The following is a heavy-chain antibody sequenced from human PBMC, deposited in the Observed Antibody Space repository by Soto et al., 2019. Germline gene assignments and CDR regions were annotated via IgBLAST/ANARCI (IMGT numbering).Heavy chain of an antibody. J-gene: IGHJ4*02. CDR3: ARTGPYYNDTTGYYPFIFDY. Sequence: QVQLVQSGAELRKPGAPVRVSCQAPGYTFTSFGISWVRQARGQGLEWLGWNSAYNGDTGFPRSLQGRVTLTTDTSTSTAYLELRSLRSDDSAVYYCARTGPYYNDTTGYYPFIFDYWGQGSRVTVSS. D-gene: IGHD3-22*01. CDR2: NSAYNGDT. CDR1: GYTFTSFG. V-gene: IGHV1-18*04.